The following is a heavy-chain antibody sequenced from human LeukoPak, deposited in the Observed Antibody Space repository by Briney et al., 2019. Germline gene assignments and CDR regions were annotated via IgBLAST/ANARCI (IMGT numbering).Heavy chain of an antibody. CDR1: GFTFSNYA. V-gene: IGHV3-64D*06. CDR2: ISSNGGST. D-gene: IGHD3-22*01. J-gene: IGHJ4*02. Sequence: PGGSLRLSCTASGFTFSNYAVHWVRQAPGKGLEYVPAISSNGGSTYYADSVKGRFTISRDNSKNTLYLQMSSLRAEDTAVYYCVKDRRDSSGHFDYWGQGTLVTVSS. CDR3: VKDRRDSSGHFDY.